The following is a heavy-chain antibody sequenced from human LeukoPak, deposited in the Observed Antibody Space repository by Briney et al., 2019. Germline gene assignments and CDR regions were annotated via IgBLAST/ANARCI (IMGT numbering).Heavy chain of an antibody. Sequence: SETLSLTCTVSGGSISSSSYYWGWIRQPPGKGLGWIGSIYYTGNTYYNPSLKSRVTISVDTSKNQFSLKLSSVTAADTAVYYCARGRGGYYDFWSGPPSERFSFDPWGQGTLVTVFS. D-gene: IGHD3-3*01. CDR2: IYYTGNT. CDR1: GGSISSSSYY. V-gene: IGHV4-39*07. J-gene: IGHJ5*02. CDR3: ARGRGGYYDFWSGPPSERFSFDP.